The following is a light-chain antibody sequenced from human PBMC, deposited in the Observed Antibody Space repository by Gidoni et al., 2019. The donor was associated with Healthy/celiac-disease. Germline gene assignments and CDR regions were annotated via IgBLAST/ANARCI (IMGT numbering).Light chain of an antibody. V-gene: IGLV3-19*01. Sequence: SSELTQDPAVSVALGQTVRITCQGDSLRSYYASWYKQKPGQPPVLVIYGKNNRPSGIPDRFSGSSSGNTASLTITGAQAEDEADYYCNSRDSSGNHLGVFGTGTKVTVL. CDR2: GKN. CDR3: NSRDSSGNHLGV. J-gene: IGLJ1*01. CDR1: SLRSYY.